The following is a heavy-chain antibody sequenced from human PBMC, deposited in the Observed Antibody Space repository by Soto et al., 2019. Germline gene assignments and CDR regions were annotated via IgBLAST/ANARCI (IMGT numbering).Heavy chain of an antibody. J-gene: IGHJ6*02. CDR1: GFTFSSYG. CDR3: AKDGTGWYDSGGYSGRGMDV. V-gene: IGHV3-30*18. CDR2: ISYDGSNK. Sequence: QVQLVESGGGVVQPGRSLRLSCAASGFTFSSYGMHWVRQAPGKGLEWVAVISYDGSNKYYADSVKGRFTISRDNSKNTLYLQMNSLRAEDTAVYYCAKDGTGWYDSGGYSGRGMDVWGQGTTVTVSS. D-gene: IGHD3-22*01.